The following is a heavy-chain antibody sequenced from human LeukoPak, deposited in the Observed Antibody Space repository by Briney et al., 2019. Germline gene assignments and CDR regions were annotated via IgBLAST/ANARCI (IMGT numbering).Heavy chain of an antibody. CDR3: AKSGGLSAAGLGY. D-gene: IGHD3-16*02. V-gene: IGHV3-30*18. CDR2: ISYDGSNK. CDR1: GFTFSSYG. Sequence: GGSLRLSCAASGFTFSSYGMHWVRQAPGEGLEWVAVISYDGSNKYYADSVKGRFTISRDNSKNTLYLQMNSLRAEDTAVYYCAKSGGLSAAGLGYWGKGTLVTVSS. J-gene: IGHJ4*02.